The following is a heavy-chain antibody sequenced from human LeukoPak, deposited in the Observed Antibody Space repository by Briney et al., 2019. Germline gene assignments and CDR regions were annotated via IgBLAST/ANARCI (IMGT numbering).Heavy chain of an antibody. CDR3: AIDRYSSGWYTFDY. V-gene: IGHV3-21*01. J-gene: IGHJ4*02. D-gene: IGHD6-19*01. CDR2: ISSSSDYI. Sequence: GGSLRLSCAASGFTFSSDSMNWVRQAPGKGLEWVSSISSSSDYIYYADSVKGRFTISRDNAKNSLFLQMNSLRAEDTAVYYCAIDRYSSGWYTFDYWGQGTLVTVSS. CDR1: GFTFSSDS.